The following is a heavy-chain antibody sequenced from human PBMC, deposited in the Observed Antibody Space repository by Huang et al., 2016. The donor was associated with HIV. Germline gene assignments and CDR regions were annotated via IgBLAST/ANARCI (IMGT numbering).Heavy chain of an antibody. V-gene: IGHV4-39*01. Sequence: QLQLQESGPGLVRPSETLSLTCSVSGGSVNSGYYYGGWIRQPPGKGLECIASGCYGGKTFYIPSLKSRVSMAVDTSKKRFSLNLSSVTAADTAVYFCARLPFDYVWGTQRQTALDELDVWGQGTMVTVSS. D-gene: IGHD3-16*01. CDR3: ARLPFDYVWGTQRQTALDELDV. J-gene: IGHJ3*01. CDR2: GCYGGKT. CDR1: GGSVNSGYYY.